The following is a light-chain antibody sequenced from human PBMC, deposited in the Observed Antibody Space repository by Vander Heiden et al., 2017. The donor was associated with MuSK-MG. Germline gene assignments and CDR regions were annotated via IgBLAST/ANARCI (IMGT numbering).Light chain of an antibody. V-gene: IGKV1-39*01. J-gene: IGKJ1*01. CDR2: AAS. Sequence: DIQMTQSPSSLSASVGDRVTITCRASQSISSYLNWYQQKPGKAPKLLIYAASGLQSGVPSRFSGSGSGTDFTLTISRLQPEDIATYYCQQCDSTPRTFGQGTKVEIK. CDR3: QQCDSTPRT. CDR1: QSISSY.